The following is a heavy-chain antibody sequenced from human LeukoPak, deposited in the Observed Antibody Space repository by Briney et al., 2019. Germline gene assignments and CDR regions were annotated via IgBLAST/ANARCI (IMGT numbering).Heavy chain of an antibody. V-gene: IGHV3-7*01. CDR2: IEQDGSEK. D-gene: IGHD4/OR15-4a*01. Sequence: GGSLRLSCAASGFTFSNYWMSWVRQTPGKGLEWVATIEQDGSEKYYVDSVKGRFTISRDNAKKSLFLQMNSLRADDTAVYYCARPSVLGPNTDYWGQGTLVAVSS. CDR1: GFTFSNYW. J-gene: IGHJ4*02. CDR3: ARPSVLGPNTDY.